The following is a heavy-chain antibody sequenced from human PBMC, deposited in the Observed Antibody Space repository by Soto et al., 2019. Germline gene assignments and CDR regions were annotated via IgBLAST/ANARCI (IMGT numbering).Heavy chain of an antibody. CDR2: IIPIFGTA. Sequence: QVQLVQSGAEVKKPGSSVKVSCTASGGTFSSYAISWVRQAPGQGLEWMGGIIPIFGTANYAQKFQGRVTSTADESTRTAYMSLSSLRTEDTAVYYCARDVDGYCSSTSCPPVPAFDIWGQGTMVTVSS. J-gene: IGHJ3*02. CDR1: GGTFSSYA. D-gene: IGHD2-2*03. CDR3: ARDVDGYCSSTSCPPVPAFDI. V-gene: IGHV1-69*01.